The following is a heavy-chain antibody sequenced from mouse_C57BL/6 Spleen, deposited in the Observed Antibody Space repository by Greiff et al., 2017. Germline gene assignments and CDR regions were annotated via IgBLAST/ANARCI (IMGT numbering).Heavy chain of an antibody. Sequence: EVKLMESGGDLVKPGGSLKLFCAASGFTFSSYGMSWVRQTPDKRLEWVATISSGGSYTYYPDSVKGRFTISRDNAKNTLYLQMSSLKSEDTAMYYCASQLGGIYFDYWGQGTTLTVSS. CDR3: ASQLGGIYFDY. J-gene: IGHJ2*01. V-gene: IGHV5-6*01. CDR2: ISSGGSYT. D-gene: IGHD4-1*01. CDR1: GFTFSSYG.